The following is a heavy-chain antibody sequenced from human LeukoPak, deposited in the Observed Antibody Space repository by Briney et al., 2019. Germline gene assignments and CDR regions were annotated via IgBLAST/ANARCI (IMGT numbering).Heavy chain of an antibody. D-gene: IGHD6-19*01. J-gene: IGHJ4*02. V-gene: IGHV3-23*05. Sequence: GGSLRLSCAASGFTFSNYAMNWVRQAPGEGLQWVSSISISSAGTYYADSVKGRFTISRDYSTNNLYLQMRSLRADDPALYFCAKKSITVPGTPYFDYWGQGTLVTVSS. CDR2: ISISSAGT. CDR3: AKKSITVPGTPYFDY. CDR1: GFTFSNYA.